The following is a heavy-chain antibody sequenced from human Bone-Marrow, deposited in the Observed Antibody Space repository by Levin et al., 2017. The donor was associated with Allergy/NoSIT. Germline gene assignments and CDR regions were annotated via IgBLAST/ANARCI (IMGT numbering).Heavy chain of an antibody. Sequence: GESLKISCAASGITVSYNYMNWVRQSPGKGLEWVSVLYSGGNTHYAASVKGRLTISRDNSKNTLYLQMDNLRAEDTAMYYCARDLSAGDYVFDYWGQGTLVSVSS. CDR1: GITVSYNY. J-gene: IGHJ4*02. D-gene: IGHD4-17*01. CDR3: ARDLSAGDYVFDY. CDR2: LYSGGNT. V-gene: IGHV3-53*01.